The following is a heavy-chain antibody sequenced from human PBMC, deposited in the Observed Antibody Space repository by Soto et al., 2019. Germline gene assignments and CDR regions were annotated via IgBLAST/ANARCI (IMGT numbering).Heavy chain of an antibody. CDR1: GGSLSGYY. CDR2: INHSGST. D-gene: IGHD4-4*01. CDR3: AKGKITVTGGLDY. Sequence: QVQLQQWGAGLLKPSETLSLTCAVYGGSLSGYYWSWIRQPPGKGLEWIGEINHSGSTNYNPSLKSRFSLSVSTSKNPYSVIQGSVTAEDTAIYYCAKGKITVTGGLDYWGQGTLVTVSS. V-gene: IGHV4-34*01. J-gene: IGHJ4*02.